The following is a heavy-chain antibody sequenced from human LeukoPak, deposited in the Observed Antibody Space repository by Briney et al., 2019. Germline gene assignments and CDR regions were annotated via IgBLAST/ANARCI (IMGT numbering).Heavy chain of an antibody. CDR2: INPSGGST. J-gene: IGHJ4*02. CDR3: ARARWRTHGGVLDY. D-gene: IGHD5-24*01. V-gene: IGHV1-46*01. CDR1: GYTFTSYY. Sequence: ASVKVSCKASGYTFTSYYMHWVRQAPGQGLEWMAIINPSGGSTSYAQKFQGRVTMTRDMSTSTVYMELSSLRSEETAVYYCARARWRTHGGVLDYWGQGTLVTVSS.